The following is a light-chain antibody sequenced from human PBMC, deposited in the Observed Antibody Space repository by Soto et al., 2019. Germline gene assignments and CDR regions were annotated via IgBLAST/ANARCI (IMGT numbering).Light chain of an antibody. CDR3: CSYAGTYIYV. V-gene: IGLV2-11*01. CDR1: SSDVGAYNY. J-gene: IGLJ1*01. Sequence: QSALTQPRSVSGSPGQSVTLSCTGTSSDVGAYNYVSWYQQHPGKAPKVMIYDVSKRPSGVPDRFSGSKSGNTASLTISGLQAEDEADYYCCSYAGTYIYVFGTGTKVTVL. CDR2: DVS.